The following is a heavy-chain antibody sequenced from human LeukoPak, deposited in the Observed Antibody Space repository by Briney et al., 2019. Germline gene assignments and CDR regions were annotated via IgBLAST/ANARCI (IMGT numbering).Heavy chain of an antibody. CDR2: ISGSGDNT. V-gene: IGHV3-23*01. CDR1: GFTFSSYA. J-gene: IGHJ4*02. D-gene: IGHD3-22*01. CDR3: AKGSYYDSSGSFYFDY. Sequence: RPGGSLRLSCAASGFTFSSYAMSWVRQAPRKGLEWVSGISGSGDNTYYADSVKGRFTISRDNSKNTLYVQVNSQGTEDTAAYYCAKGSYYDSSGSFYFDYWGQGTLVTVSS.